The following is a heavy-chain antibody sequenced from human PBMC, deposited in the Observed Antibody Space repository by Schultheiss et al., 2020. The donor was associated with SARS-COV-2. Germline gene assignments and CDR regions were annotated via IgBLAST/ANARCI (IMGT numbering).Heavy chain of an antibody. J-gene: IGHJ4*02. V-gene: IGHV3-7*01. Sequence: GGSLRLSCTASGFTFSDYWMSWVRQAPGRGLECVANIKQDGSEKYNVDSVRGRFTISRDNSKNTLYLQMNSLRAEDTAVYYCARGAYYDFWSGYYSDYWGQGTLVTVSS. D-gene: IGHD3-3*01. CDR2: IKQDGSEK. CDR3: ARGAYYDFWSGYYSDY. CDR1: GFTFSDYW.